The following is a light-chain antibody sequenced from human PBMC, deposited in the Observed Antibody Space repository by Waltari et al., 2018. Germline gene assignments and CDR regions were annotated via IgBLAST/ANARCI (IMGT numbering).Light chain of an antibody. J-gene: IGLJ1*01. V-gene: IGLV1-47*01. Sequence: QSVLTQPPSASGTPGQEVTISCSGTSSSVGSNFVFWYQQLPGAAPKLLIFRSDRRPSGVPDRISGSKSGTSASLVITGLRSEDEADYYCAAWVDSLSAYVFGTGTKVTVL. CDR2: RSD. CDR3: AAWVDSLSAYV. CDR1: SSSVGSNF.